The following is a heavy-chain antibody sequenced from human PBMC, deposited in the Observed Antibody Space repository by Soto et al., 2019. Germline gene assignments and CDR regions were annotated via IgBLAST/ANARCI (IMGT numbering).Heavy chain of an antibody. CDR3: ARGVRWLHLGWYFDY. V-gene: IGHV4-34*01. CDR2: INHSGST. J-gene: IGHJ4*02. Sequence: KASETLSLTCAVYGGSFSGYYWSWIRQPPGKGLEWIGEINHSGSTNYNPSLKSRVTISVDTSKNQFSLKLSSVTAADTAVYYCARGVRWLHLGWYFDYWGQGTLVTVSS. CDR1: GGSFSGYY. D-gene: IGHD5-12*01.